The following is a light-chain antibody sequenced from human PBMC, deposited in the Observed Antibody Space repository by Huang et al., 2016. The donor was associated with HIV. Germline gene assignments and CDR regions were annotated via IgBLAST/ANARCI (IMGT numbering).Light chain of an antibody. CDR2: AAS. CDR1: QGISSY. J-gene: IGKJ2*01. CDR3: QQLNSYPPYT. V-gene: IGKV1-9*01. Sequence: IQLTQSPSSLSASVGDRVTITCRASQGISSYLAWYQQKPGKAPKLLIYAASILQSGVPSRFSGSGSGTDVTLTISSLQPEDLATYYCQQLNSYPPYTFGQGTKLEIK.